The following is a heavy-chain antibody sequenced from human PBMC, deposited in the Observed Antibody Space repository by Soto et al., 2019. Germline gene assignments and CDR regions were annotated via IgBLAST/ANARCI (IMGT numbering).Heavy chain of an antibody. D-gene: IGHD3-3*02. CDR1: GGSFSTAA. V-gene: IGHV1-69*12. CDR2: IMPIFRTA. J-gene: IGHJ6*02. Sequence: QVQVVQSGAEVKKPGSSVKVSCKASGGSFSTAAISWVRQAPGQGLEWMGGIMPIFRTADYAQKFQGRVTITADESTSTVYLELSSLRSEDTAVYYYARDKDRPQLGGNYYYIMDVWGQGTTVTVSS. CDR3: ARDKDRPQLGGNYYYIMDV.